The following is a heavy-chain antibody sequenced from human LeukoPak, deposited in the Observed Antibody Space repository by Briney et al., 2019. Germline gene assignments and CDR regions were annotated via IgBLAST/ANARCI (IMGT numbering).Heavy chain of an antibody. J-gene: IGHJ4*02. CDR1: GFSFSNYG. CDR2: INSDGSST. Sequence: GGSLRLSCAASGFSFSNYGMNWVRQAPGKGLVWVSRINSDGSSTSYADSVKGRFTISRDNAKNTLYLQMNSLRAEDTAVYYCARVAYYYDSSGYYYSVGYYFDYWGQGTLVTVSS. CDR3: ARVAYYYDSSGYYYSVGYYFDY. D-gene: IGHD3-22*01. V-gene: IGHV3-74*01.